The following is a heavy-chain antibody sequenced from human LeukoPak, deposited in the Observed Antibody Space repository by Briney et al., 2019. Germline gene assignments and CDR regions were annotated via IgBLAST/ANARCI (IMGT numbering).Heavy chain of an antibody. CDR1: GFTFSTSD. J-gene: IGHJ4*02. D-gene: IGHD2-2*01. CDR3: AKAVGDAPFHF. V-gene: IGHV3-30*02. Sequence: GGSLRLSCAASGFTFSTSDMHWVRQSPGKGLEWVAFIRFDGSDKYYEDSVKGRFTISRDNFKNTLSLQMNNLRVEDTAVYYCAKAVGDAPFHFWGQGTLVTVSS. CDR2: IRFDGSDK.